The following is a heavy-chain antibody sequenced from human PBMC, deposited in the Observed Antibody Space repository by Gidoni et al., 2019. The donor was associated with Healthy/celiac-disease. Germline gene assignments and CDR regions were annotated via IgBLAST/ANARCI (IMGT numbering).Heavy chain of an antibody. D-gene: IGHD2-8*01. J-gene: IGHJ4*02. CDR3: ARRLVLMVYATSFDY. Sequence: EVQLVESGGGLVQPGGSLRLSCAASGFTFSSYWMSWVRQAPGKGLGWVANIKQDGSEKYYVDSLKGRFTISRDNAKNALYLQMNSLRAEDTAVYYCARRLVLMVYATSFDYWGQGTLVTVSS. CDR2: IKQDGSEK. CDR1: GFTFSSYW. V-gene: IGHV3-7*01.